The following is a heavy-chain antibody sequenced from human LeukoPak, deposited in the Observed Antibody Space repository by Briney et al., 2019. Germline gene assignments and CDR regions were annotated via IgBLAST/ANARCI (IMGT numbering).Heavy chain of an antibody. Sequence: ASVKVSCKASGYTFTGYYMHWVRQAPGQGLEWMGWINPNSGGTNYAQKFQGWVTMTRDTSISTAYMELSRLRSDDTAVYYCARGAEAETSPLDFWGRERWSSFP. D-gene: IGHD6-13*01. V-gene: IGHV1-2*04. J-gene: IGHJ4*02. CDR3: ARGAEAETSPLDF. CDR1: GYTFTGYY. CDR2: INPNSGGT.